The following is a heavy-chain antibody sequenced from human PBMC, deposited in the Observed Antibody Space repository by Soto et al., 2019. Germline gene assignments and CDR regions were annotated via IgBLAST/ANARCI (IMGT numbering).Heavy chain of an antibody. V-gene: IGHV4-59*08. CDR2: IYYSGST. D-gene: IGHD1-26*01. Sequence: XETLSLTCTVSGGSISSYYWSWIRQPPGKGLEWIGYIYYSGSTNYNPSLKSRVTISVDTSKNQFSLKLSSVTAADTAVYYCARHREYMRGTSTPDNWFDPWGQGPL. CDR3: ARHREYMRGTSTPDNWFDP. CDR1: GGSISSYY. J-gene: IGHJ5*02.